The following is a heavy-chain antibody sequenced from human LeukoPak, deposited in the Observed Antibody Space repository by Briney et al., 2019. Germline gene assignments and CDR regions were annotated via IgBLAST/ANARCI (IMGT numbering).Heavy chain of an antibody. Sequence: GGSLRLSCAASGFTFTSYCMSLVRQAPRKGLMWVSQINSDGSATSCADPVKGRCTISRDNAKNMLYLEMNSLRVEDMAVYFCTRDHGLDVWGQGTTVTVSS. CDR3: TRDHGLDV. V-gene: IGHV3-74*01. CDR1: GFTFTSYC. J-gene: IGHJ6*02. CDR2: INSDGSAT.